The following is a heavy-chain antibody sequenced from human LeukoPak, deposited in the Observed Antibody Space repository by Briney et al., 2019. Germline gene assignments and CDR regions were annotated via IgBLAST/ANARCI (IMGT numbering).Heavy chain of an antibody. Sequence: PGGSLRLSCAASGFTFSNAWMSWVRQAPGKGLEWVSVIYSGGSTYYADSVKGRFTISRDNSKNTLYLQMNSLRAEDTAVYYCARGSESGGYEYYFDYWGQGTLVTVSS. V-gene: IGHV3-66*01. CDR2: IYSGGST. D-gene: IGHD3-22*01. J-gene: IGHJ4*02. CDR3: ARGSESGGYEYYFDY. CDR1: GFTFSNAW.